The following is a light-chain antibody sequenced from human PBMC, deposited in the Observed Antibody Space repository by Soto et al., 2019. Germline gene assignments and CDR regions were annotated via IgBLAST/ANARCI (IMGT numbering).Light chain of an antibody. CDR2: AAS. CDR3: QQSYSTPPT. CDR1: QSISSY. V-gene: IGKV1-39*01. J-gene: IGKJ1*01. Sequence: DIQMTQSPSSLSASVGDRVTITCRASQSISSYLNWYQQKPGKAPKLLIYAASSLPSGVPSRFSGSGSGTDFTLTISSLQPEDFATYYCQQSYSTPPTFGQGTKVEIK.